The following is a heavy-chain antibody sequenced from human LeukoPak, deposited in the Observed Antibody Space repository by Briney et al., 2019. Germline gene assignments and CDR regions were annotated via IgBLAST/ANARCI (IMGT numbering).Heavy chain of an antibody. CDR3: ARYCYDSGSHNRYFDY. J-gene: IGHJ4*02. CDR1: GGSLNNYY. Sequence: SETLSLTCIVSGGSLNNYYWTWIRQPPGKALEWIGYIYHSGSTSYNPSLKSRVTISVDTSKNQFSLKLNSVTAEDTAVYYCARYCYDSGSHNRYFDYWGQGTLVTVSS. CDR2: IYHSGST. D-gene: IGHD3-10*01. V-gene: IGHV4-59*08.